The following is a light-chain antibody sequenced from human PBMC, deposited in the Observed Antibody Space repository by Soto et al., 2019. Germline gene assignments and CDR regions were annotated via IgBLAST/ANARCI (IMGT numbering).Light chain of an antibody. CDR1: QSVSST. CDR2: GAS. J-gene: IGKJ1*01. V-gene: IGKV3-15*01. Sequence: EIVMTQSPATLSVSPGERATLSCRASQSVSSTLAWYQQKPGQAPRLLIYGASTRATGIPARFSGRGSGTEFTLTISSLQSEDFAVYYCLKYNDWRRTFGQGTKVDIK. CDR3: LKYNDWRRT.